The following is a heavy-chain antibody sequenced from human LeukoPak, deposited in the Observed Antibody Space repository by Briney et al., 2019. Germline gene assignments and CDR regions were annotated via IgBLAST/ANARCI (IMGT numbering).Heavy chain of an antibody. V-gene: IGHV3-30*18. J-gene: IGHJ4*02. CDR3: AKDWFQSGSSLPDY. D-gene: IGHD1-26*01. Sequence: GGSLRLSCAASGFTVSSNYISWVRQAPGKGLEWVAVISYDGSNKYADSVKGRFTISRDNSKNTLYLQMNSLRGEDTAVYYCAKDWFQSGSSLPDYWGQGTLVTVSS. CDR1: GFTVSSNY. CDR2: ISYDGSNK.